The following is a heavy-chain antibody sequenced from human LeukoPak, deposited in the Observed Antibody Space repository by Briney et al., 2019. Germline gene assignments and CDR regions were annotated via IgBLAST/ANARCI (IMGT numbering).Heavy chain of an antibody. CDR3: ARRLGCANKTSCYNWFDP. D-gene: IGHD2-15*01. CDR2: MNPNSGNR. Sequence: GASVKVSCKASGYTFTSFDINWVRQATRQGPEWMGWMNPNSGNRGYAQKFQGRVTMTRNTSINTAYMELSSLRSDDTAVYYCARRLGCANKTSCYNWFDPWGQGTLVTVSS. V-gene: IGHV1-8*01. J-gene: IGHJ5*02. CDR1: GYTFTSFD.